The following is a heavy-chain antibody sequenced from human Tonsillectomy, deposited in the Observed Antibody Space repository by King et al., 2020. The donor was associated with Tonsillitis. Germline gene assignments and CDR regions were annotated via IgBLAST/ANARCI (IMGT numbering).Heavy chain of an antibody. CDR2: IYHSGST. J-gene: IGHJ3*02. CDR3: ARGNYGDYKAPDAFDI. V-gene: IGHV4-30-2*01. Sequence: QLQLQESGSGLVKPSQTLSLTCAVSGGSISSGGNSWNWIRQPPGKCLEWIGYIYHSGSTSYNPSLKSRATISVDRSKNQFSLKLSPVTAADTAVYYCARGNYGDYKAPDAFDIWGQGTMVTVSS. D-gene: IGHD4-17*01. CDR1: GGSISSGGNS.